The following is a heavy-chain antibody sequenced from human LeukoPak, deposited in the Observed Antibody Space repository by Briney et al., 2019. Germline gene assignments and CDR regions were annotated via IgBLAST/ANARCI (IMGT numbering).Heavy chain of an antibody. J-gene: IGHJ4*02. CDR2: IRSDGVDV. CDR3: ARDRGKVIVGPAFDY. CDR1: VFTFSRYT. D-gene: IGHD3-22*01. V-gene: IGHV3-64*04. Sequence: GGSLRLSCSVSVFTFSRYTMHWVRQAPGKGLEYVSVIRSDGVDVYYTDSAKGRFTISRDKSKNTLYLQMNSLRAEDTAVYYCARDRGKVIVGPAFDYWGQGTLVTVSS.